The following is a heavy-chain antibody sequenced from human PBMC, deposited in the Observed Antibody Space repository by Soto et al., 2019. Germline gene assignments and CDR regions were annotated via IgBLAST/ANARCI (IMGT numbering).Heavy chain of an antibody. Sequence: TSETLALTCTVSGGSVSSGSYYWSWIRQPPGKGLEWIGYIYYSGSTNYNPSLKSRVTISVDTSKNQFSLKLSSVTAADTAVYYCARDTPMSGFDYWGQGTLVTVSS. CDR3: ARDTPMSGFDY. CDR2: IYYSGST. J-gene: IGHJ4*02. CDR1: GGSVSSGSYY. V-gene: IGHV4-61*01.